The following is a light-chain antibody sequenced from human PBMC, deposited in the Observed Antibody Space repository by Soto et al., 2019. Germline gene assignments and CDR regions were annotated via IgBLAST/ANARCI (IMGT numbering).Light chain of an antibody. V-gene: IGKV1-39*01. CDR3: QQSYNTPRT. Sequence: DIQMTQSPSSLSASVGDRVTIACRASQSISTYLNWYQQSPGKAPKRLIYAASSLQSGVPSRFSGSGSGTDFTLTISRLQPEDFATYYCQQSYNTPRTFGQGTKVEIK. J-gene: IGKJ1*01. CDR2: AAS. CDR1: QSISTY.